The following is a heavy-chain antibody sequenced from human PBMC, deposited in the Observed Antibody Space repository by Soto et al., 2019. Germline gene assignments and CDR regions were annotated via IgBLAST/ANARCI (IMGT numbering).Heavy chain of an antibody. J-gene: IGHJ6*02. Sequence: GGSLRLSCAASGFTFSSYGMHWVRQAPGKGLEWVAVISYDGSNKYYADSVKGRFTISRDNSKNTLYLQMNSLRAEDTAVYYCAKDRAAGNEGYYYYYGMDVWGQGTTVTVSS. CDR2: ISYDGSNK. CDR1: GFTFSSYG. V-gene: IGHV3-30*18. D-gene: IGHD6-13*01. CDR3: AKDRAAGNEGYYYYYGMDV.